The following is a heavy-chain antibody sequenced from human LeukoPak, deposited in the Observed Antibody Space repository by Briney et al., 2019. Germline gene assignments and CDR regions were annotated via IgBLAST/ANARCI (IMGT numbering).Heavy chain of an antibody. CDR2: IYPGDSDT. Sequence: GESLQISCKGSGYSFTSYWSGWVRQMPGKGLEGMGIIYPGDSDTRYSPSFQGQVTISADKSISTAYLQWSSLKASDTAMYYCARYRMVSELDYWGQGTLVTVSS. D-gene: IGHD5-18*01. CDR1: GYSFTSYW. J-gene: IGHJ4*02. V-gene: IGHV5-51*01. CDR3: ARYRMVSELDY.